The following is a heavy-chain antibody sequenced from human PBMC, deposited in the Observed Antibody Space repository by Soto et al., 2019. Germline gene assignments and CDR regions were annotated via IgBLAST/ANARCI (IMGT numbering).Heavy chain of an antibody. D-gene: IGHD4-4*01. V-gene: IGHV5-51*01. CDR3: ARGPVTNSYYYYYMDV. Sequence: GESLKISCKGSGYSFTSYWIGWVRQMPGKGLEWMGIIYPGDSDTGYSPSFQGQVTISADKSISTAYLQWSSLKASDTAMYYCARGPVTNSYYYYYMDVWGKGTTVTVSS. CDR1: GYSFTSYW. CDR2: IYPGDSDT. J-gene: IGHJ6*03.